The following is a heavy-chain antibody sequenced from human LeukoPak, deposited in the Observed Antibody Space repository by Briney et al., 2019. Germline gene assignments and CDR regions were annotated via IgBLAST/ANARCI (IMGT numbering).Heavy chain of an antibody. CDR2: IWYGGSNK. J-gene: IGHJ4*02. CDR3: AKDRRGGFIVVVLEN. V-gene: IGHV3-30*02. CDR1: GFTFSSYG. D-gene: IGHD2-15*01. Sequence: GGSLRLSCAASGFTFSSYGMHWVRQAPGKGLEWVAVIWYGGSNKYYADSVKGRFTISRDNSKNTLYLQMNSLRAEDTAVYYCAKDRRGGFIVVVLENWGQGTLVTVSS.